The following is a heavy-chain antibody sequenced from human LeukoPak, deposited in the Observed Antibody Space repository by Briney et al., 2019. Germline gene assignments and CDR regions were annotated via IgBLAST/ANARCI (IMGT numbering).Heavy chain of an antibody. D-gene: IGHD3-9*01. CDR1: GYTFTSYY. J-gene: IGHJ4*02. Sequence: GASVKVSCKTSGYTFTSYYMHWVRQAPGQGLEWMGGIIPIFGTANYAQKFQGRVTITTDESTSTAYMELSRLRSEDTAVSYCARGGAFDWFHWGQGTLVTVSS. CDR2: IIPIFGTA. V-gene: IGHV1-69*05. CDR3: ARGGAFDWFH.